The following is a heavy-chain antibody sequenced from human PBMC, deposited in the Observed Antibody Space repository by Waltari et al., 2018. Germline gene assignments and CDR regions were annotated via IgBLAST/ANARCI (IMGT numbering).Heavy chain of an antibody. CDR1: GGSFSGYY. J-gene: IGHJ5*02. V-gene: IGHV4-34*01. CDR2: INHSGST. Sequence: QVQLQQWGAGLLKPSETLSLTCAVYGGSFSGYYWSWIRQPPGKGLEWNGEINHSGSTNYHPSLKSRVTLSVDTSKNQFSLKLSSVTAAGTAVYYCARATEDNWFDPWGQGTLVTVSS. CDR3: ARATEDNWFDP.